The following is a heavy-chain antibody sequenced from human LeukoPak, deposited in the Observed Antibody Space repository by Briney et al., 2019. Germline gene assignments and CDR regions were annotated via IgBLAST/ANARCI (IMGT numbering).Heavy chain of an antibody. D-gene: IGHD3-3*01. V-gene: IGHV1-8*01. CDR3: ARARDFWSGPPYFGA. J-gene: IGHJ5*02. Sequence: ASVKVSCKASGYTFTSYDINWVRQATGQGLEWMGWMNPNSGNTGYAQKLQGRVTMTRNTSISTAYMELSSLRSEDTAVYYCARARDFWSGPPYFGAWGQGTLVTVSS. CDR1: GYTFTSYD. CDR2: MNPNSGNT.